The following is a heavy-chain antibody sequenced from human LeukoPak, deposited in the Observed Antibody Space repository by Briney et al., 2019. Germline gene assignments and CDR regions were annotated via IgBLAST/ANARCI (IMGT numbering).Heavy chain of an antibody. CDR1: GFTFDDYG. V-gene: IGHV3-20*04. CDR2: ISWNGGRT. Sequence: GGSLRLSCAASGFTFDDYGMSWVRQAPGKGLEWVSGISWNGGRTGYADSVMGRFTISRDSAKNSLYLQMNSLRAEDTAFYYCARDYCSGGSCYGGQDYWGQGTRVTVSS. J-gene: IGHJ4*02. CDR3: ARDYCSGGSCYGGQDY. D-gene: IGHD2-15*01.